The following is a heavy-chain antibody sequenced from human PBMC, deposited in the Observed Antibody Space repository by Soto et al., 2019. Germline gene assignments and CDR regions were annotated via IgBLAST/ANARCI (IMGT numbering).Heavy chain of an antibody. CDR1: GGSISSYY. V-gene: IGHV4-59*08. J-gene: IGHJ3*02. Sequence: QVQLQESGPGLVKPSETLSLTCTVSGGSISSYYWSWIRQPPGKGLEWIGYIYYSGSTNYNPSLKGRVTISVGPSNNHVSLNLSSVTAAYTAVYYCAIRYSSAFDIWGQGTMVTVSS. CDR3: AIRYSSAFDI. D-gene: IGHD6-13*01. CDR2: IYYSGST.